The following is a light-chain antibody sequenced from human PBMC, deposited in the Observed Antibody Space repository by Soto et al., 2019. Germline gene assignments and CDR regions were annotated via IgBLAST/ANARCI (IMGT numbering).Light chain of an antibody. J-gene: IGLJ2*01. CDR2: RND. V-gene: IGLV1-47*01. CDR1: GSNIGTNY. Sequence: QSVLTQPPSASGAPGQRITISCSGSGSNIGTNYGYWYQHLPGAAPKLLMYRNDQRPSGVPDRFSGSKSGTSASLAINGLRSEDEATYYCATWDDSLSGVVFGGGTKLTVL. CDR3: ATWDDSLSGVV.